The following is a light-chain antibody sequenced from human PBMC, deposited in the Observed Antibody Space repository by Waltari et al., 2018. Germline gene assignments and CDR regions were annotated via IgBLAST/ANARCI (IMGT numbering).Light chain of an antibody. CDR2: DVT. J-gene: IGLJ2*01. CDR3: CSYAGSSVL. CDR1: SSDVGGSDS. Sequence: QSALTQPRSVSGSPGQSVTISCPGTSSDVGGSDSVSWYQQHPGKVPKLMIYDVTKRPSGVPDRFSGSKSGNTASLTISGLQVEDEADYYCCSYAGSSVLFGGGTKLTVL. V-gene: IGLV2-11*01.